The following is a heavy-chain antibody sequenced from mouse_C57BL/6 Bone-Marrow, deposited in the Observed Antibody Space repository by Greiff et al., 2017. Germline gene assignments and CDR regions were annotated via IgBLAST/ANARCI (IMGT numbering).Heavy chain of an antibody. CDR1: GYTFTSYW. D-gene: IGHD2-3*01. Sequence: QVQLQQPGAELVMPGASVKLSCKASGYTFTSYWMHWVTQRPGQGLEWIGEIDPSDSYTNYNQKFQGKSTVTVDKSSSTAYMQLSSLTSEDSAVYYCARGWLLPFDYWGQGTTLTGSS. CDR3: ARGWLLPFDY. V-gene: IGHV1-69*01. CDR2: IDPSDSYT. J-gene: IGHJ2*01.